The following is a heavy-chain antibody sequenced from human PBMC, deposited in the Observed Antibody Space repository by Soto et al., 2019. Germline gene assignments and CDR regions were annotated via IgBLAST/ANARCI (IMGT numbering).Heavy chain of an antibody. D-gene: IGHD3-22*01. CDR2: ISGSGGST. J-gene: IGHJ4*02. V-gene: IGHV3-23*01. Sequence: GGSLRLSCAASGFTFSSYAMSWVRQAPGKGLEWVSAISGSGGSTYYADSVKGRFTISRDNSKNTLYLQMNSLRAEDTAVYYCAKDPTTDDYYYDSSGYPYYFDYWGQGTLVTVSS. CDR1: GFTFSSYA. CDR3: AKDPTTDDYYYDSSGYPYYFDY.